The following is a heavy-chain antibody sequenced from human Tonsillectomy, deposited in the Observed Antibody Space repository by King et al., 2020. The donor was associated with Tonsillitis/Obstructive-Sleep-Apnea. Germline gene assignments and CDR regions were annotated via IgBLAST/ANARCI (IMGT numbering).Heavy chain of an antibody. CDR2: ISGSGGST. CDR3: AKGGACSSTSCYSSSIDY. V-gene: IGHV3-23*04. D-gene: IGHD2-2*01. CDR1: GFTFSSYA. Sequence: DVQLVESGGGLLQPGGSLRLSCAASGFTFSSYAMSWVRQAPGKGLEWVSGISGSGGSTYYADSVEGRFTISRDNSKNTLYLQMNRLRAEDTAVYYCAKGGACSSTSCYSSSIDYWGQGTLVTVSS. J-gene: IGHJ4*02.